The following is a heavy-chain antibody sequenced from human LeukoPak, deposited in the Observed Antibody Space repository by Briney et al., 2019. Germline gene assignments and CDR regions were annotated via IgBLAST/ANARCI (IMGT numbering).Heavy chain of an antibody. J-gene: IGHJ4*02. Sequence: PGGSLRLSCAACGFTFSTYSMSWVRQAPRKGLEWVSVIYGSGDTTNYADSVKGRFTISRDNSKNMLYLQMHGLRAEDTAVYYCAKDQRPDSGYDIDYWGQGTLVTVSS. CDR2: IYGSGDTT. CDR1: GFTFSTYS. D-gene: IGHD5-12*01. V-gene: IGHV3-23*01. CDR3: AKDQRPDSGYDIDY.